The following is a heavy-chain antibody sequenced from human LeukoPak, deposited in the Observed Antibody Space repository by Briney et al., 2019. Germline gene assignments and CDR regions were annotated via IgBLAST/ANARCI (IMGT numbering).Heavy chain of an antibody. Sequence: GGSLRLSCAASGFTFSSYGMHWVRQAPGKGLEWVAVISYDGSNKYYADSVNGRFTISRDNSKNTLYLQMNSLRPEDTAVYHCARGRGLYSSDWHNFDYWGQGTLVTVSS. CDR2: ISYDGSNK. CDR1: GFTFSSYG. V-gene: IGHV3-30*03. J-gene: IGHJ4*02. D-gene: IGHD6-19*01. CDR3: ARGRGLYSSDWHNFDY.